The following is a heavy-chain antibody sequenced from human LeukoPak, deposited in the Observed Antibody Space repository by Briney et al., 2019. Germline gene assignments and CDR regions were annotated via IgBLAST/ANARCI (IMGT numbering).Heavy chain of an antibody. J-gene: IGHJ4*01. CDR3: AKPPRTGYTGW. V-gene: IGHV3-23*01. D-gene: IGHD3/OR15-3a*01. Sequence: ETLSLTCGVYGGSFSGYSWNWIRQAPGKGLEWVSAISASDSNTYYTDSVKGRFTISRDNSKSTLYLQMDSLRADDTAVYYCAKPPRTGYTGWWGHGTLVIVSS. CDR2: ISASDSNT. CDR1: GGSFSGYS.